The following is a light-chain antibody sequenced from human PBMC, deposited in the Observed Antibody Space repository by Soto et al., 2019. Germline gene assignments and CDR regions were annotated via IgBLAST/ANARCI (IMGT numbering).Light chain of an antibody. CDR1: QSVSSY. J-gene: IGKJ4*01. CDR2: DAS. CDR3: QQRSDWPLT. Sequence: EIVLTQSPATLSLSPGERATLSCKASQSVSSYLAWYQQKPGQAPRLLIYDASNRATGIPARFSGSGSGTDFTLTISSLEPEDFAVYHCQQRSDWPLTFGGGTTVEIK. V-gene: IGKV3-11*01.